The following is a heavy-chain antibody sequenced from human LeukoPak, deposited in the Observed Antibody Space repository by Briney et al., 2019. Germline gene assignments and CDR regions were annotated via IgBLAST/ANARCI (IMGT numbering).Heavy chain of an antibody. V-gene: IGHV3-74*01. CDR2: TNTDGSIT. D-gene: IGHD1-26*01. Sequence: GGSLRLSCAASGFSFSTYWTHWVRQVPGTGLVWVSRTNTDGSITDYADSVKGRFTISRDNAKDTLYLQMNSLRPEDTAVYYCGRDLGGRGGAWGQGTLVTVSS. J-gene: IGHJ5*02. CDR3: GRDLGGRGGA. CDR1: GFSFSTYW.